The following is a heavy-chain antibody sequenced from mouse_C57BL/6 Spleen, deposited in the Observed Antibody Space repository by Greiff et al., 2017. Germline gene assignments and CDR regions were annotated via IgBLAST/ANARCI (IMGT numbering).Heavy chain of an antibody. CDR1: GYAFTNYL. Sequence: VQRVESGAELVRPGTSVKVSCKASGYAFTNYLIEWVKQRPGQGLEWIGVINPGSGGTNYNEKFKGKATLTADKSSSTAYMQLSSLTSEDSAVYFCARCEYYGSSDYWGQGTTLTVSS. V-gene: IGHV1-54*01. D-gene: IGHD1-1*01. J-gene: IGHJ2*01. CDR3: ARCEYYGSSDY. CDR2: INPGSGGT.